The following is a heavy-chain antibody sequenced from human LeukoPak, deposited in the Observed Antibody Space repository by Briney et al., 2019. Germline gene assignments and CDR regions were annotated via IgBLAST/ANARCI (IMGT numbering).Heavy chain of an antibody. CDR1: GFTVSSNY. CDR2: IYSGGST. J-gene: IGHJ4*02. CDR3: ARAGYYYGSGSYVL. V-gene: IGHV3-66*01. Sequence: PGGSLRLSWAAPGFTVSSNYMSWVRQAPGKGLEWVSVIYSGGSTYYADSVKGRFTISRDNSKNTLYLQMDSLRAEVTAVYYCARAGYYYGSGSYVLWGQGTLVTVSS. D-gene: IGHD3-10*01.